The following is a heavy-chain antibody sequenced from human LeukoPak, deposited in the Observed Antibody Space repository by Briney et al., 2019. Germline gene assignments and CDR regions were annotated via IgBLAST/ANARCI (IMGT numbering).Heavy chain of an antibody. V-gene: IGHV3-15*01. J-gene: IGHJ4*02. CDR3: TTDQLEGYYDAWSGYYLF. Sequence: GGSLRLSCAASGFTFNSAWMGWVRQAPGKGLEWVGRIKSGSDGGATHYAAPVKGRFTISRDDSQNTVYLQVNSLKTEDTAVYYCTTDQLEGYYDAWSGYYLFWGQGTLVTVSS. D-gene: IGHD3-3*01. CDR1: GFTFNSAW. CDR2: IKSGSDGGAT.